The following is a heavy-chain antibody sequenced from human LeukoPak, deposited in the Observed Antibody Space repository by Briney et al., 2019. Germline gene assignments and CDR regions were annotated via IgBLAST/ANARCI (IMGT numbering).Heavy chain of an antibody. J-gene: IGHJ3*02. Sequence: SGGSLRLSCATSGFTFTIFGINWVRQAPGKGPVWVSYIDARSGITYYADSVQGRFTISRDNAKESVFLQMNGLRVDDTAVYYCARTYDFGRGPPGDAFDNWGQGTPVIVSS. CDR3: ARTYDFGRGPPGDAFDN. V-gene: IGHV3-48*01. D-gene: IGHD3-3*01. CDR1: GFTFTIFG. CDR2: IDARSGIT.